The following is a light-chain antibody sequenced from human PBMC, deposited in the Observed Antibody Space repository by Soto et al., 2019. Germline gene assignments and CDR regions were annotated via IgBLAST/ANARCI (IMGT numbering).Light chain of an antibody. CDR3: QQLKSYPLT. V-gene: IGKV1-9*01. J-gene: IGKJ4*01. Sequence: LYKSAASVSVNIKDRVTITCRASQGISSYLAWYQQKPGKAPKLLIYAASTLQSGVPSRFSGSGSGTDFTLTISSLQPEDFATYYCQQLKSYPLTVGGGTKV. CDR2: AAS. CDR1: QGISSY.